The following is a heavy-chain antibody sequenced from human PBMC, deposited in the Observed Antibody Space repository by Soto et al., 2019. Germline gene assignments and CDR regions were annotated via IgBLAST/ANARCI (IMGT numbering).Heavy chain of an antibody. CDR1: GGTFSSYA. CDR2: IIPIFGTA. V-gene: IGHV1-69*01. Sequence: QVQLVQSGAEVKKPGSSVKVSCKASGGTFSSYAISWVRQAPGQGLEWMGGIIPIFGTANYAQKFQGRVTMTADESTGTAYMELSSLRSEDTAVYYCARVPKSITIFGVVIPGYYYYGMDVWGQGTTVTVSS. D-gene: IGHD3-3*01. J-gene: IGHJ6*02. CDR3: ARVPKSITIFGVVIPGYYYYGMDV.